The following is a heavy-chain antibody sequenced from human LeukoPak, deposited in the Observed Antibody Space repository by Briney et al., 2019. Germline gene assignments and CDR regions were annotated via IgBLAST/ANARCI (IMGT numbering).Heavy chain of an antibody. CDR3: ASTSGVPNAFDI. Sequence: GGSLRLSCAASGFTFSSYSMNWVRQAPGKGLEWVSAISGSGGSTYYADSVKGRFTISRDNSKNTLYLQMNSLRAEDTAVYYCASTSGVPNAFDIWGQGTMVTVSS. CDR2: ISGSGGST. V-gene: IGHV3-23*01. J-gene: IGHJ3*02. CDR1: GFTFSSYS. D-gene: IGHD3-10*01.